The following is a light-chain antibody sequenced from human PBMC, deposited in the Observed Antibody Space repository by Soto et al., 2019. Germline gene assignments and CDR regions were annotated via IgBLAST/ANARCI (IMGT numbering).Light chain of an antibody. CDR1: QSISSW. J-gene: IGKJ1*01. V-gene: IGKV1-5*03. CDR3: QQYNSYPWT. CDR2: RAS. Sequence: DIQMTQSPSTLSASVGDRVIITCRASQSISSWLAWYQQKPGKAHNLLIYRASSLESGVPSRFSGSGSGTEFTLTISSLQTDDFATYYCQQYNSYPWTFGQGTKVEIK.